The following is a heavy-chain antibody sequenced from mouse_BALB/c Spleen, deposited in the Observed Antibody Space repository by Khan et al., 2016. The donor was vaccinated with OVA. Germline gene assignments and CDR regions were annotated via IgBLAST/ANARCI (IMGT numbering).Heavy chain of an antibody. Sequence: QVQLQQPGAELVKAGASVKMSCKASGYTFTSCWMHWVKQRLGQGLEWFAETNPTNGRTYYNEKFKSKATLTADKSSSTAYMLLSGPTFEDSAVYYWARIKKIVATYFDYWGQGTTLTVSS. CDR1: GYTFTSCW. D-gene: IGHD1-1*01. V-gene: IGHV1S81*02. CDR2: TNPTNGRT. CDR3: ARIKKIVATYFDY. J-gene: IGHJ2*01.